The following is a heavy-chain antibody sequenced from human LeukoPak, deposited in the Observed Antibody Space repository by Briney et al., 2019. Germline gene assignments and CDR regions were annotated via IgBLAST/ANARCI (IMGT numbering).Heavy chain of an antibody. V-gene: IGHV4-34*01. Sequence: PSETLSLTCAAYGGSFSGYYWSWIRQPPGKGLEWIGEINHSGSTNYNPSLKSRVTISVDTSKNQFSLKLSSVTAADTAAYYCARVGYDFWSGYYGRSYFDYWGQGTLVTVSS. J-gene: IGHJ4*02. CDR1: GGSFSGYY. D-gene: IGHD3-3*01. CDR3: ARVGYDFWSGYYGRSYFDY. CDR2: INHSGST.